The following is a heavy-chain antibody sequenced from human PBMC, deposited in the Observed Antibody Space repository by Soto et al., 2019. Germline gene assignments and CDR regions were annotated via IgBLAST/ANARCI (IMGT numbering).Heavy chain of an antibody. CDR1: GGTFSSYA. Sequence: QVQLVQSGAEVKKPGSSVRVSCKASGGTFSSYAISWVRQAPGQGLEWMGGIIPIFGTANYAQKFQGRVTITADESTSTAYMELSSLRSEDTAVYYCARDGDSGYDLNPYRSYYYGMDVWGQGTTVTVSS. V-gene: IGHV1-69*01. D-gene: IGHD5-12*01. CDR3: ARDGDSGYDLNPYRSYYYGMDV. J-gene: IGHJ6*02. CDR2: IIPIFGTA.